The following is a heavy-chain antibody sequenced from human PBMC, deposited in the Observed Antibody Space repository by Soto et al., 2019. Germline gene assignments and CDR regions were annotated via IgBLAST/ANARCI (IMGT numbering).Heavy chain of an antibody. D-gene: IGHD6-19*01. CDR2: ISYDGSNK. J-gene: IGHJ4*02. CDR3: ASGPVAGYYFDY. Sequence: VQLVETGGGLIQPGGSLRLSCAASGFTFSSYGMHWVRQAPGKGLEWVAVISYDGSNKYYADSVKGRFTISRDNSKNTLYLQMNSLRAEDTAVYYCASGPVAGYYFDYWGQGTLVTVSS. V-gene: IGHV3-30*03. CDR1: GFTFSSYG.